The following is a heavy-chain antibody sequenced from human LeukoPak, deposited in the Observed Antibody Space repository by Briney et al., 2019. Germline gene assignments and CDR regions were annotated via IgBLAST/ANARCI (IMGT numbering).Heavy chain of an antibody. D-gene: IGHD1-1*01. V-gene: IGHV3-23*01. CDR2: ITGSGGNT. CDR1: GFTFSSYE. CDR3: AKHNSPNWYDY. Sequence: PGGSLRLSCAASGFTFSSYEMNWVRQAPGKGLEWVSSITGSGGNTFYADSVKGRFTISRDNSKNMLYLQMNSLRAEDTAIYYCAKHNSPNWYDYWGQGTLVTVSS. J-gene: IGHJ4*02.